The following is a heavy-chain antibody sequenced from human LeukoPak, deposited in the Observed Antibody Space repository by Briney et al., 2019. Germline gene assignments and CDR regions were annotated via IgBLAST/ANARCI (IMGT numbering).Heavy chain of an antibody. Sequence: PGGSLKLSCAASGFIVSSHYMSWIRQAPGKGREWVAVIHSDGRIHYAASVKGRFTISRDNSKNTLYLEMNSLRGEDMAVYYCATPERSDTSGYFYWGQGTLVTVSS. J-gene: IGHJ4*02. D-gene: IGHD3-22*01. V-gene: IGHV3-53*01. CDR3: ATPERSDTSGYFY. CDR2: IHSDGRI. CDR1: GFIVSSHY.